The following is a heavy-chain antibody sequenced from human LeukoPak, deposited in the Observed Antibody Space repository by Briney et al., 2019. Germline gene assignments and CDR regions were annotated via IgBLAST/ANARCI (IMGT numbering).Heavy chain of an antibody. V-gene: IGHV4-30-2*01. CDR3: ARSRYYYGSGSSPSLFDY. Sequence: PSQTLSLTCAVSGGSVSSGGYSWSWIRQPPGKGLEWIGYIYHSGSTYYNPSLKSRVTISVDRSKNQFSLKLSSVTAADTAVYYCARSRYYYGSGSSPSLFDYWGQGTLVTVSS. CDR2: IYHSGST. J-gene: IGHJ4*02. CDR1: GGSVSSGGYS. D-gene: IGHD3-10*01.